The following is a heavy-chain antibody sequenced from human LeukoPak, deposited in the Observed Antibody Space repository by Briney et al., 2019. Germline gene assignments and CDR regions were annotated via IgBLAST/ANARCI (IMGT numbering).Heavy chain of an antibody. CDR3: ASLNPDYDFWSGYYTVDPDYYYGMDV. V-gene: IGHV4-34*01. J-gene: IGHJ6*02. CDR1: GGSFSGYY. D-gene: IGHD3-3*01. Sequence: SETLSLTCAVYGGSFSGYYWSWIRQPPGKGLEWIGEINHSGSTNYNPSLKSRVTISVDTSKNQFSLKLSSVTAADTAVYYCASLNPDYDFWSGYYTVDPDYYYGMDVWGQGTTVTVFS. CDR2: INHSGST.